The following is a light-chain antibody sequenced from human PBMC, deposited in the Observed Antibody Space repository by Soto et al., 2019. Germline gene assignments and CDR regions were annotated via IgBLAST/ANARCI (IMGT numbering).Light chain of an antibody. CDR2: TAS. V-gene: IGKV1-9*01. CDR3: KQLAGFPIT. Sequence: DIHLTQSPTFLSASVGERVNITCQASQAISTYLAWYQQKPGKAHNLLIYTASTLQTGVPSRFSGSAFGTEFTLTISSLQPEEFATDYCKQLAGFPITVGKGTRLEIK. CDR1: QAISTY. J-gene: IGKJ5*01.